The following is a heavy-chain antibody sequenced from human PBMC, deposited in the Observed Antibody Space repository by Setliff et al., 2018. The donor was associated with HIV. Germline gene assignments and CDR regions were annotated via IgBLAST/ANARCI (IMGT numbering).Heavy chain of an antibody. CDR1: GDSISSHY. V-gene: IGHV4-59*11. Sequence: PSETLSLTCTVSGDSISSHYWSWIRQPPGKGLEWIGYIYNSGTTNYNPSLKSRVTMSVHTSKNQFSLKLSSVTAADTAVYYCARGGYCCSTSCYPFDNWGQGTLVTVS. CDR3: ARGGYCCSTSCYPFDN. J-gene: IGHJ4*02. D-gene: IGHD2-2*01. CDR2: IYNSGTT.